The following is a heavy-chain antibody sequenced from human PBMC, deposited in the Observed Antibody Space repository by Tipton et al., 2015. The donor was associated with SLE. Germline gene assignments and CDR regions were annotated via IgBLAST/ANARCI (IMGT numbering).Heavy chain of an antibody. J-gene: IGHJ4*02. CDR3: ARGSGFDH. CDR1: GFTFTSYW. D-gene: IGHD2-15*01. Sequence: SLRLSCAASGFTFTSYWMSWVRQAPGKGLEWVANIKEDGSEKYYVDYVKGRFTISRDNAKKSLYLQMNSLRVEDTAVYYCARGSGFDHWGQGTLVTVSS. CDR2: IKEDGSEK. V-gene: IGHV3-7*04.